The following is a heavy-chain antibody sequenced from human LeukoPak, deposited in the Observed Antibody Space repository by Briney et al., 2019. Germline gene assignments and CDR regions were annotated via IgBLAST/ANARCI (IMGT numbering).Heavy chain of an antibody. V-gene: IGHV4-34*01. CDR3: ASIDYGDSGLLAGY. J-gene: IGHJ4*02. CDR2: INHSGST. CDR1: GGSFSGHY. D-gene: IGHD4-17*01. Sequence: SETLSLTCAVSGGSFSGHYWNWIRQPPGKGLEWIGEINHSGSTNYNPSLKSRVTISVDTSKNQFSLKLSSVTAADTAVYYCASIDYGDSGLLAGYWGQGTLVTVSS.